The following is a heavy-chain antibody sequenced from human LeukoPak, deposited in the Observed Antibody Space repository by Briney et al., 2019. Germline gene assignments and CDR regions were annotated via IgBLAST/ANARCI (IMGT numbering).Heavy chain of an antibody. CDR1: GFTFANAS. CDR2: IKSKTEGGTT. J-gene: IGHJ4*02. CDR3: TTGNR. V-gene: IGHV3-15*01. Sequence: GGSLRLSCLTSGFTFANASMSWVRQAPGEGLQWVGLIKSKTEGGTTFYAAPGKDRFRISRDDGRNTLYLQMNSLTVGDTGVYYCTTGNRWGQGTLVTVAS.